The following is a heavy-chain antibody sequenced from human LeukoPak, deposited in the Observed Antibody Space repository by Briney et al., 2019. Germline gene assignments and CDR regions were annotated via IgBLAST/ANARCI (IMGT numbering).Heavy chain of an antibody. Sequence: GGSLRLSCAASRFTFDDYAMHWVRQAPGKGLEWVSGISWNSGSIGYADSVKGRFTISRDNAKNSLYLQMNSLRAEDMALYYCAKGRYSSSPGIDHDALDIWGQGTMVTASS. CDR2: ISWNSGSI. CDR3: AKGRYSSSPGIDHDALDI. V-gene: IGHV3-9*03. D-gene: IGHD6-6*01. J-gene: IGHJ3*02. CDR1: RFTFDDYA.